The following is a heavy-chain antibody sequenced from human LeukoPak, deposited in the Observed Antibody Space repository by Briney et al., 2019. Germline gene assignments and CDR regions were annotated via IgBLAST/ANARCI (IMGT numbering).Heavy chain of an antibody. CDR2: INGSGGST. D-gene: IGHD3-22*01. J-gene: IGHJ4*02. Sequence: PGGSLRLSCAASGFTFNNYAMTWVRQAPGKGLEWVSAINGSGGSTYYADSVKGRFTISRDNSKNTLYLQMNSLRAEDTAVYYCAKDYYYYDSSGYHLGYFDYWGQGTLVTVSS. V-gene: IGHV3-23*01. CDR1: GFTFNNYA. CDR3: AKDYYYYDSSGYHLGYFDY.